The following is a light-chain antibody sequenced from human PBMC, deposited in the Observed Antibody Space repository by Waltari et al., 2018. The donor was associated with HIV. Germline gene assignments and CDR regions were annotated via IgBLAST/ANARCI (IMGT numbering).Light chain of an antibody. CDR2: DTI. CDR3: QSYDSRLSGSV. CDR1: DSNIGSHP. Sequence: QAVLTQQPSVSGAPGKSVSISCSGSDSNIGSHPVNWYQQLPGMAPRLLIYDTINRHPGFPERFSSARSGASVSLTIRGLQFEDEADYYCQSYDSRLSGSVFGGGTKLTVL. J-gene: IGLJ3*02. V-gene: IGLV1-40*01.